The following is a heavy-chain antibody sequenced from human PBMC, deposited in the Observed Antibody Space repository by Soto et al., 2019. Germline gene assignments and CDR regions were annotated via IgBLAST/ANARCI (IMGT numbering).Heavy chain of an antibody. CDR3: AKNYDSSGYSIYYFDY. D-gene: IGHD3-22*01. J-gene: IGHJ4*02. Sequence: PGGSLRLSCAASGFTFSSYAMSWVRQAPGKGLEWVSAISGSGGSTYYADSVKGRFTISRDNSKNTLYLQMNSLRAEDTAVYYCAKNYDSSGYSIYYFDYWGQGTLVTAPQ. CDR2: ISGSGGST. V-gene: IGHV3-23*01. CDR1: GFTFSSYA.